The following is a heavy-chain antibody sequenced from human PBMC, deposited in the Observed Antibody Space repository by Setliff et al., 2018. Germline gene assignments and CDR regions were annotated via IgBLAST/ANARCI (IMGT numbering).Heavy chain of an antibody. D-gene: IGHD6-13*01. CDR1: GYTFTSYG. Sequence: GASVKVSCKASGYTFTSYGISWVRQAPGQGLEWMGWISAYNGNTNYAQKLQGRVTMTTDTSTRTADMELRSLRSDDTAVYYCARVGSSSWLHPDVYYYYGMDVWGQGTTVTVSS. J-gene: IGHJ6*02. CDR3: ARVGSSSWLHPDVYYYYGMDV. CDR2: ISAYNGNT. V-gene: IGHV1-18*01.